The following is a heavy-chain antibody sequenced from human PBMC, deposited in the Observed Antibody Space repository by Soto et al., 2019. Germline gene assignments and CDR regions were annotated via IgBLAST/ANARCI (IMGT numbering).Heavy chain of an antibody. J-gene: IGHJ4*02. Sequence: PGGSLSLSCAASGLTFRNHDRSWVRQAPGKGLEWVGSIVPIGYNTHYTDSVQVRFTISRDNSNNTLHLHMNSLSAEATAFYPCARCAACAAFGGEEYWGQGTLVTVSS. D-gene: IGHD3-10*01. CDR2: IVPIGYNT. V-gene: IGHV3-23*01. CDR1: GLTFRNHD. CDR3: ARCAACAAFGGEEY.